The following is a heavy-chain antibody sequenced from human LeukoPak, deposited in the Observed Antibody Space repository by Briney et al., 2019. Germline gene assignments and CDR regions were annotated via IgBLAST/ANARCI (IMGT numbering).Heavy chain of an antibody. D-gene: IGHD6-6*01. CDR1: GYTFTGYY. V-gene: IGHV1-2*02. Sequence: GASVTVSFKASGYTFTGYYMHWVRQAPGQGLEWMGWINPNSGGTDYAQKFQGRVTMTRDTSISTAYMELSRLRSDDTAVYHCASEAARSPRSVYWGQGTLVTVSS. J-gene: IGHJ4*02. CDR3: ASEAARSPRSVY. CDR2: INPNSGGT.